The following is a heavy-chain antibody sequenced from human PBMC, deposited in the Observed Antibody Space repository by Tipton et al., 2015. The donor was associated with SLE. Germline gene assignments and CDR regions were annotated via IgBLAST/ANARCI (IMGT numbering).Heavy chain of an antibody. J-gene: IGHJ4*02. CDR2: IYDRGST. CDR1: GGPFNGYH. CDR3: ARHYNLFSAFDS. V-gene: IGHV4-59*01. Sequence: TLSLTCTVSGGPFNGYHWSWIRQSPGKGLEWIGSIYDRGSTNYNPSLKSRVTISVDTSKNQVSLRLTSVTAADTAVYTCARHYNLFSAFDSWGQGTLVTVSS. D-gene: IGHD3-3*01.